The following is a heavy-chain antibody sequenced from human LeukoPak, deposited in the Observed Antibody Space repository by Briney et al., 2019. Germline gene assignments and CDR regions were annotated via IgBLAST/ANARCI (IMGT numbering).Heavy chain of an antibody. CDR1: GGTLSSYA. CDR3: ARVLLGDNYYYYYGMDV. D-gene: IGHD2-21*02. V-gene: IGHV1-69*13. Sequence: GASVKVSCKASGGTLSSYAISWVRQAPGQGLEWMGGIIPIFGTANYAQKFQGRVTITADESTSTAYMELSSLRSEDTAVYYCARVLLGDNYYYYYGMDVWGQGTTVTVSS. CDR2: IIPIFGTA. J-gene: IGHJ6*02.